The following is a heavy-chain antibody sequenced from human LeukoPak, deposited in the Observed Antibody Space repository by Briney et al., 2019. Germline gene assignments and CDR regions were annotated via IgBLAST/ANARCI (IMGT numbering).Heavy chain of an antibody. J-gene: IGHJ4*02. Sequence: PGGSLRLSCAASGFTVSTNYMSWVRQSPGMGLEWVSIIYSGGTTYYADSVKGRFTISRDNSKNTLYLQMNSLRAEDTAVYYCARVIYDSSGYDHWGQGTLVTVSS. D-gene: IGHD3-22*01. CDR2: IYSGGTT. V-gene: IGHV3-66*01. CDR1: GFTVSTNY. CDR3: ARVIYDSSGYDH.